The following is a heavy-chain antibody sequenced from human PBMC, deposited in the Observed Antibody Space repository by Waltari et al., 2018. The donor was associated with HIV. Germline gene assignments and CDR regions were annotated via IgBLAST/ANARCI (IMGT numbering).Heavy chain of an antibody. D-gene: IGHD6-19*01. Sequence: VQLAESGGGVVQPGKSVRLSCATSGFNFRDFVIHWVRQAPEKGLEWGAVIWSDGKTRFYGDSIKGRFSVSRDNSNNTSSLQINRVTLADTAVYYCTTGRSSVVAAPPVQWGQGT. CDR3: TTGRSSVVAAPPVQ. V-gene: IGHV3-33*01. CDR1: GFNFRDFV. CDR2: IWSDGKTR. J-gene: IGHJ4*01.